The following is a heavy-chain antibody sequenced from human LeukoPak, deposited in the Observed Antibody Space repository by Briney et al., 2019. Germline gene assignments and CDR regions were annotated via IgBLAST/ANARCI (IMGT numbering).Heavy chain of an antibody. CDR3: AREDPLLRYFDY. D-gene: IGHD2-15*01. CDR1: GGSISRYY. J-gene: IGHJ4*02. CDR2: IYYSGST. V-gene: IGHV4-59*12. Sequence: AETLSLTCTVSGGSISRYYWSWIRQPPGKGLEWIGYIYYSGSTNYNPSLKSRVTISVDTSKNQFSLKLSSVTAADTAVYYCAREDPLLRYFDYWGQGTLVTVSS.